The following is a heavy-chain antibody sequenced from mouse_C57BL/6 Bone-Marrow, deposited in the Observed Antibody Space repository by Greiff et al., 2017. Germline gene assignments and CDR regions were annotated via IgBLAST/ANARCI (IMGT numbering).Heavy chain of an antibody. Sequence: EVHLVESGPGLVKPSQSLSLTCSVTGYSITSGYYWNWIRQFPGNKLEWMGYISYDGSNNYNPSLKNRISITRDTSKNQFFLKLNSVTTEDTATYYCARDGYYYGSSYDFDYWGQGTTLTVSS. V-gene: IGHV3-6*01. J-gene: IGHJ2*01. CDR2: ISYDGSN. CDR1: GYSITSGYY. D-gene: IGHD1-1*01. CDR3: ARDGYYYGSSYDFDY.